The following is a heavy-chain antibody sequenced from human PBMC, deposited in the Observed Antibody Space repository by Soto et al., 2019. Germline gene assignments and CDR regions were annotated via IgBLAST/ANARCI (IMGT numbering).Heavy chain of an antibody. CDR2: FDREDGET. D-gene: IGHD3-3*01. J-gene: IGHJ4*02. CDR1: GYTLSELS. CDR3: ASEAGLRFDSWSGHYNY. V-gene: IGHV1-24*01. Sequence: QVQLVQSGAEVKKPGASVKVSCKVSGYTLSELSMHWVRQAPGKGLEWMGGFDREDGETIHAQKFQGRFTMTEDTSTDTAYMELSSLRSEDTAVYYCASEAGLRFDSWSGHYNYWGQGTLVTVSS.